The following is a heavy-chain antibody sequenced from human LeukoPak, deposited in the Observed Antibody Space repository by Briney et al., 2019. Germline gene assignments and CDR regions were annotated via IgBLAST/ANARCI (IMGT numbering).Heavy chain of an antibody. CDR1: GYTFTGYY. D-gene: IGHD2-2*01. V-gene: IGHV1-2*02. Sequence: ASVKVSCKASGYTFTGYYMHWVRQAPGQGLEWMGWINPNSCGTNYAQKFQGRVTMTRDTSISTAYMELSRLRSDDTAVYYCARGARSRWNIVVVPAARGYFDYWGQGTLVTVSS. J-gene: IGHJ4*02. CDR3: ARGARSRWNIVVVPAARGYFDY. CDR2: INPNSCGT.